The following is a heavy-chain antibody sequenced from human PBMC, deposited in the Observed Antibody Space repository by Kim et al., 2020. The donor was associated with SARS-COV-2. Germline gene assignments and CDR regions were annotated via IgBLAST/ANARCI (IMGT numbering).Heavy chain of an antibody. CDR1: GGSISSGDYY. D-gene: IGHD5-18*01. J-gene: IGHJ3*02. CDR2: IYYSGST. V-gene: IGHV4-30-4*01. Sequence: SETLSLTCTVSGGSISSGDYYWSWIRQPPGMGLEWIGYIYYSGSTYYNPSLKSRVTISVDTSKNQFSLKLSSVTAADTAVYYCARAIRGYSYGLGSTVDAFDIWGQGTMVTVSS. CDR3: ARAIRGYSYGLGSTVDAFDI.